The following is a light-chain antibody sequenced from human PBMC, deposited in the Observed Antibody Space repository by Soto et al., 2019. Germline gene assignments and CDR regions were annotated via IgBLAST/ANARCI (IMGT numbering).Light chain of an antibody. CDR3: HQRQSWPRT. Sequence: EVVMTQSPATLSVSPGEGATLSCRASQSVTSNYLAWYQQKPGKAPRLLIHGISNRATGVPDRFSGSGSGADFTLTISSLEPEDFALYYCHQRQSWPRTFGQGTKVDIK. CDR1: QSVTSNY. CDR2: GIS. J-gene: IGKJ1*01. V-gene: IGKV3-11*01.